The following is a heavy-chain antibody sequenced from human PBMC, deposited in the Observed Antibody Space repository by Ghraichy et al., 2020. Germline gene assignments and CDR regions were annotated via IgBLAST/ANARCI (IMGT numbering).Heavy chain of an antibody. CDR2: INHSGST. CDR3: ATTYSSGWSKSRPFDY. Sequence: SQTLSLTCAVYGGSFSGYYWSWIRQPPGKGLEWIGEINHSGSTNYNPSLKSRVTISVDTSKNQFSLKLSSVTAADTAVYYCATTYSSGWSKSRPFDYWGQGTLVTVSS. CDR1: GGSFSGYY. J-gene: IGHJ4*02. D-gene: IGHD6-19*01. V-gene: IGHV4-34*01.